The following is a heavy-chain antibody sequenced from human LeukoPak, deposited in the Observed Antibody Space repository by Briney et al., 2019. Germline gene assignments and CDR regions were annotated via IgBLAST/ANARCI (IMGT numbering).Heavy chain of an antibody. D-gene: IGHD1-26*01. CDR2: LKLYDGSI. Sequence: GASVKVSCTASGYSFIRYHIHWVRQAPGQGLEWMGVLKLYDGSISHAQKFQGRVTMTSDTPTSTVYMELSSLRSEDTAVYFCARDGGSFSHNMDVWGQGTTVTVSS. CDR3: ARDGGSFSHNMDV. CDR1: GYSFIRYH. V-gene: IGHV1-46*01. J-gene: IGHJ6*02.